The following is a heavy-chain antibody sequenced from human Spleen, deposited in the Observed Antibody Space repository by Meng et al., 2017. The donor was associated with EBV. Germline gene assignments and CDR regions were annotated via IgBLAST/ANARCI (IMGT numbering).Heavy chain of an antibody. Sequence: ELSDQVPRLTKPWVTLALTCTVSGDSIMANRSYWGGIRQAPGKGLQWIGSIYYSGTTYYSPSLKSRLTISIDTSKNQFSLKMNSVTAADTAVYYCARQVTEWQRFFDYWGQGALVTVSS. CDR3: ARQVTEWQRFFDY. CDR1: GDSIMANRSY. J-gene: IGHJ4*02. V-gene: IGHV4-39*01. CDR2: IYYSGTT. D-gene: IGHD5-12*01.